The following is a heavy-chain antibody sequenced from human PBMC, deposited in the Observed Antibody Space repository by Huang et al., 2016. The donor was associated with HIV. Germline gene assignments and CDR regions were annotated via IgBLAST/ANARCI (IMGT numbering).Heavy chain of an antibody. CDR2: VNDRGAT. CDR1: GGSFTGNY. J-gene: IGHJ6*02. D-gene: IGHD3-3*01. V-gene: IGHV4-34*02. Sequence: QMQLQQRGAGLLKPSETLSLTCGVSGGSFTGNYLTWIRQAPGKGLAWIGEVNDRGATNYNPSLKCRVTISLDKSNRELSLNLRSVTAADTAVYYCARQWTILEWLLGLDVWGQGTTVIVSS. CDR3: ARQWTILEWLLGLDV.